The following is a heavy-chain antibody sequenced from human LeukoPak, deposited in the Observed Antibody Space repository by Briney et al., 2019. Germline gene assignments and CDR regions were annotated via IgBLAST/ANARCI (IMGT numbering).Heavy chain of an antibody. Sequence: SETLSLTCTVYGGSISGYYWSWIRQPPGKGLEWIGYIYYSGSTNYNPSLKSRVTISVDTSKNQFSLKIRSVTAADPAVYSLGGDSRTTIFGVVSLWFDPWGEGTQVTVST. CDR1: GGSISGYY. CDR3: GGDSRTTIFGVVSLWFDP. CDR2: IYYSGST. D-gene: IGHD3-3*01. V-gene: IGHV4-59*01. J-gene: IGHJ5*02.